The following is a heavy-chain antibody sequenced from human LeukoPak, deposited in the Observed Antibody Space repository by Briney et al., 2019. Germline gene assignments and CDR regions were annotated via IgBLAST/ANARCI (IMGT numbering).Heavy chain of an antibody. CDR2: ISYDGSNK. J-gene: IGHJ5*02. CDR3: AKDSPNCSGGSCYIGWFDP. CDR1: GFTFSSYG. V-gene: IGHV3-30*18. Sequence: PGGSLRLSCAASGFTFSSYGMHWVRQAPGKGLEWVAVISYDGSNKYYADFVKGRFTIPRDNSKNTLYLQMNSLRAEDTAVYYCAKDSPNCSGGSCYIGWFDPWGQGTLVTVSS. D-gene: IGHD2-15*01.